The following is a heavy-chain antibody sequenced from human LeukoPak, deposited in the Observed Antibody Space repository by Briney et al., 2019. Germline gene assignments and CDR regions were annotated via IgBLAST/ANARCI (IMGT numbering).Heavy chain of an antibody. CDR1: GLTFSKSW. D-gene: IGHD3-10*01. CDR2: INNDGSST. CDR3: ARVYGLGMNEYYQY. J-gene: IGHJ1*01. V-gene: IGHV3-74*01. Sequence: PGGSLRLSCAASGLTFSKSWMRWVRQAPGKGLVWVGRINNDGSSTTYAGSVKGRFTISRDNAKNMVYLQMNSLRVEDTAIYYCARVYGLGMNEYYQYWGQGTLVTVPS.